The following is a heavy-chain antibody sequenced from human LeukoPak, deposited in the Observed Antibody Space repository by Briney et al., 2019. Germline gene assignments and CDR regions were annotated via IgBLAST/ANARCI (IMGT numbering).Heavy chain of an antibody. CDR3: ARHGFGFDTSGYPSWFDP. V-gene: IGHV4-39*01. D-gene: IGHD5-12*01. CDR1: GGSIDRSSYY. Sequence: PSETLSLTCSVSGGSIDRSSYYWGWIRQPPGKGPEWIGSIYYSGSTYYNPSLRSRVTISVDTSKNQFSLKLSSVTAADTAVYYCARHGFGFDTSGYPSWFDPWGQGTLVTVSS. CDR2: IYYSGST. J-gene: IGHJ5*02.